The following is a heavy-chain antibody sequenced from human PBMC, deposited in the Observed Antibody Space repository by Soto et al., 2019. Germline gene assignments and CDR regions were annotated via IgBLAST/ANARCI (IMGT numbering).Heavy chain of an antibody. CDR1: GGTFSNSA. J-gene: IGHJ6*02. V-gene: IGHV1-69*12. CDR3: ARAKDRLQLGGNYYYIMDV. D-gene: IGHD4-4*01. Sequence: QVQLEQSGAEVKKPGSSVKVSCKASGGTFSNSAISWVRQAPGQGLEWMGGIMPIFRTPDYAQKFQGRVTITADESTNTAYMELSGLRSEDTAVYYCARAKDRLQLGGNYYYIMDVWGQGTTVTVSS. CDR2: IMPIFRTP.